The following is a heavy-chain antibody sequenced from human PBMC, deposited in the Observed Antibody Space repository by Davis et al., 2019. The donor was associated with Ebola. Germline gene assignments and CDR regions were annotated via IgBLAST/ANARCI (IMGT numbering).Heavy chain of an antibody. CDR3: AKDTSNIWFDI. Sequence: GESLKISCAASGFTLSGYDMNWVRQAPGKGLQWVAVIWDDGSNKYYADSVKGRFTISRDNSKNTLYPQMNGLRVEDTAIYYCAKDTSNIWFDIWGQGTVVTVSS. CDR1: GFTLSGYD. V-gene: IGHV3-33*06. CDR2: IWDDGSNK. D-gene: IGHD1-26*01. J-gene: IGHJ3*02.